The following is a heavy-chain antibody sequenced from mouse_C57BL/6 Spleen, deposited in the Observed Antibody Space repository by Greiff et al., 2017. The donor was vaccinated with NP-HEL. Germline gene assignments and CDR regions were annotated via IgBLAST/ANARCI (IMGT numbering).Heavy chain of an antibody. CDR1: GYTFTSYW. Sequence: VQLQQPGTELVKPGASVKLSCKASGYTFTSYWMHWVKQRPGQGLEWIGNINPSNGGTNYNEKFKSKATLTVDKSSSTAYMQLSSLTSEDSAVYYCASGSSYSYWYFDVWGTGTTVTVSS. D-gene: IGHD1-1*01. CDR3: ASGSSYSYWYFDV. V-gene: IGHV1-53*01. CDR2: INPSNGGT. J-gene: IGHJ1*03.